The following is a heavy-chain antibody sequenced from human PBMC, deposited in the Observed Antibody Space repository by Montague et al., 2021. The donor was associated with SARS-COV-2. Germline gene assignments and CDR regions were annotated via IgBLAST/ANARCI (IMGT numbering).Heavy chain of an antibody. Sequence: SETLSLTCAVYGGSLTGYYWSWIRQFPWKGLEWMGESVHTGTTNYNSSLVSRVTMSIDTSKSQFSLNLTSMTAADTAVYYCARTFDVFKHDNWGQGTLVAVSS. CDR3: ARTFDVFKHDN. CDR2: SVHTGTT. V-gene: IGHV4-34*12. J-gene: IGHJ4*02. D-gene: IGHD3-10*02. CDR1: GGSLTGYY.